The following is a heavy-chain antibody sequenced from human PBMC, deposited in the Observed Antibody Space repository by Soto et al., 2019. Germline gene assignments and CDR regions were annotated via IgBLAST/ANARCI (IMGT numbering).Heavy chain of an antibody. CDR3: AKGGEYSYTFDY. D-gene: IGHD5-18*01. J-gene: IGHJ4*02. V-gene: IGHV3-23*01. Sequence: GSLRLSCAASGFTFRSYAMNWVRQAPGKGLEWVSSISGTGRNKYYSDSVNGRFTISRDYSKDTLDLQLNSLRAEDTAIYYCAKGGEYSYTFDYWGQGALVTVSS. CDR2: ISGTGRNK. CDR1: GFTFRSYA.